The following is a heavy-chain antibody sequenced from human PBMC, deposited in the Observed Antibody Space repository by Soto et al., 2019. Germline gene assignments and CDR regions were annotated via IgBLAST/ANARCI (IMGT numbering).Heavy chain of an antibody. CDR2: ITPNSGGT. J-gene: IGHJ5*02. CDR1: GYTFTDYY. CDR3: ARQSVARDWFDP. D-gene: IGHD2-21*01. V-gene: IGHV1-2*02. Sequence: QVQLVQAGAEVKKPGASVKVSCKASGYTFTDYYIHWVRQAPGQGLEWMGRITPNSGGTNYAQKSQGRVTMTRDTSISTAYMELSSLRFYDTAVYYCARQSVARDWFDPWGQGTLVTVSS.